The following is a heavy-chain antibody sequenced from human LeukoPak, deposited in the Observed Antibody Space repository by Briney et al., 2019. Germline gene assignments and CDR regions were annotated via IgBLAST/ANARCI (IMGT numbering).Heavy chain of an antibody. CDR3: AKFPRVIGELLYYYYGMDV. CDR2: ISGSGGST. Sequence: GGSLRLSCAGSGFTFSSYAMSWVRQAPGKGLEWVSAISGSGGSTYYADSVKGRFTISRDNSKNTLYLQMNSLRAEDTAVYYCAKFPRVIGELLYYYYGMDVWGQGTTVTVSS. J-gene: IGHJ6*02. D-gene: IGHD3-10*01. CDR1: GFTFSSYA. V-gene: IGHV3-23*01.